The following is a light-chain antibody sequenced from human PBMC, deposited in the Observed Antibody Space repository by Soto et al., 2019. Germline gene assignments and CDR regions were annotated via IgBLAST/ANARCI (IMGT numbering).Light chain of an antibody. Sequence: EIVMRQSPATLSVSPGERATLSCRASQSLGTNLAWFQQKPGQAPRLLIHGASTRATGTPARFSGSGSGTEFTLTIRSLQSEDFAVYYCQQYNMWPRTFGQGTKV. CDR1: QSLGTN. V-gene: IGKV3-15*01. CDR2: GAS. J-gene: IGKJ1*01. CDR3: QQYNMWPRT.